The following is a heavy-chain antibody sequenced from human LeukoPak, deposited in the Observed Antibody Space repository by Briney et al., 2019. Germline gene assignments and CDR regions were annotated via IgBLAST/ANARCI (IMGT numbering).Heavy chain of an antibody. V-gene: IGHV4-39*02. D-gene: IGHD3-22*01. J-gene: IGHJ4*02. CDR3: AREPVHYYDSSGYYYGEDY. CDR2: IYYSGST. Sequence: SETLSLTCTVSGGSISSSSYYWGWIRQPPGKGLEWIGSIYYSGSTYYHPSLKSRVTISVDTSKNQFSLTLSSVTAADTAVYYCAREPVHYYDSSGYYYGEDYWGQGTLVTVSS. CDR1: GGSISSSSYY.